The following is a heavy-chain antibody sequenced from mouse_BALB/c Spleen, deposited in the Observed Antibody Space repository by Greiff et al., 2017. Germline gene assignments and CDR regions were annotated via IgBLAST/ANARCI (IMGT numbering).Heavy chain of an antibody. V-gene: IGHV1S81*02. CDR2: INPSNGGT. CDR1: GYTFTSYY. Sequence: QVHVKQSGAELVKPGASVKLSCKASGYTFTSYYMYWVKQRPGQGLEWIGEINPSNGGTNFSEKFKSKATLTVDKSSSTAYMQLSSLTSEDSAVYYCTRWVLPYYFDYWGQGTTLTVSS. J-gene: IGHJ2*01. D-gene: IGHD2-14*01. CDR3: TRWVLPYYFDY.